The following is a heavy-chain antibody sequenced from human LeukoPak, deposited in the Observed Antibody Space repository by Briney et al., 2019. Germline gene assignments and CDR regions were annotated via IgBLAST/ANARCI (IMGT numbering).Heavy chain of an antibody. J-gene: IGHJ4*02. Sequence: GFTFXXYSMXXVRQAPGKGLEWVSSISSSSSYIYYADSVKGRFTISRDNAKNSLYLQMNSLRAEDTAVYYCARDRWAYDFWSGYSGAYYFDYWGQGTLVTVSS. D-gene: IGHD3-3*01. V-gene: IGHV3-21*01. CDR1: GFTFXXYS. CDR2: ISSSSSYI. CDR3: ARDRWAYDFWSGYSGAYYFDY.